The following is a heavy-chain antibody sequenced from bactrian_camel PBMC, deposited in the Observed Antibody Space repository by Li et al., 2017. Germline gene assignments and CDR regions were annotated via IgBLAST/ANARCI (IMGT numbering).Heavy chain of an antibody. CDR1: GFTLSRLD. CDR3: VRLVGGFWSHGFGY. V-gene: IGHV3-2*01. D-gene: IGHD2*01. Sequence: HVQLVESGGGLVQPGGSLGLSCAASGFTLSRLDMSWVRQAPGKGLEWVTSVYSDGSNTDYADSVKGRFTISRDNAKNTVYLQMNSLKPEDTAVYYCVRLVGGFWSHGFGYWGQGTQVTVS. CDR2: VYSDGSNT. J-gene: IGHJ6*01.